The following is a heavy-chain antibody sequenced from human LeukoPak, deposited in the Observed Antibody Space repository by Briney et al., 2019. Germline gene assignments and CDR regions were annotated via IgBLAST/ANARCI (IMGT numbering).Heavy chain of an antibody. CDR1: GFTFSSYA. Sequence: GGSLRPSCAASGFTFSSYAMHWVRQAPGKGLEWAAVISYDGSNKYHADSVKGRFTISRDNSKNTLYLQMNSLRAEDTAVYYCARGGYSGSYFFDYWGQGTLVTVSS. V-gene: IGHV3-30*04. J-gene: IGHJ4*02. D-gene: IGHD5-12*01. CDR3: ARGGYSGSYFFDY. CDR2: ISYDGSNK.